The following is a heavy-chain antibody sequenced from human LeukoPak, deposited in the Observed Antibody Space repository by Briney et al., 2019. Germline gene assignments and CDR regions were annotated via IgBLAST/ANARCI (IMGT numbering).Heavy chain of an antibody. CDR2: ISGDGGST. V-gene: IGHV3-43*02. CDR1: GFTFDDYA. CDR3: AKAGTDYVWGSYRLDY. J-gene: IGHJ4*02. D-gene: IGHD3-16*02. Sequence: GGSLRLSCAASGFTFDDYAMHWVRQAPGKDLEWVSLISGDGGSTYYADSVKGRFTISRDNSKNSLYLQMNSLRTEDTALYYCAKAGTDYVWGSYRLDYWGQGTLVTVSS.